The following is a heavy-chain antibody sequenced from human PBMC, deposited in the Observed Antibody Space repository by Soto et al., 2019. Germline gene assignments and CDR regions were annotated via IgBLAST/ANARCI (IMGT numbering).Heavy chain of an antibody. CDR2: ISGSGGST. Sequence: GGSLRLSCAASGFTFSSYAMSWVRQAPGKGLEWVSAISGSGGSTYYADSVKGRFTISRDNSKNTLYLQMNSLRAEDTAVYYCAKDGVSDIVVVPAAILLDYWGQGTLVTVSS. J-gene: IGHJ4*02. CDR3: AKDGVSDIVVVPAAILLDY. D-gene: IGHD2-2*02. CDR1: GFTFSSYA. V-gene: IGHV3-23*01.